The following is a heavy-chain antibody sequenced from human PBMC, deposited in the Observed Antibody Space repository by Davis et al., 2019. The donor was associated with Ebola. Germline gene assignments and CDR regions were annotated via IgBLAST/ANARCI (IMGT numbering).Heavy chain of an antibody. V-gene: IGHV1-2*02. CDR2: INPNSGGT. Sequence: ASVKVSCKASGYTFTGYYMHWVRQAPGQGLEWMGWINPNSGGTNYAQKFQGRVTMTRDTSISTAYMELSRLRSDDTGVYYCASQPMYYYDSSGYYWGQGTLVTVSS. CDR3: ASQPMYYYDSSGYY. D-gene: IGHD3-22*01. CDR1: GYTFTGYY. J-gene: IGHJ4*02.